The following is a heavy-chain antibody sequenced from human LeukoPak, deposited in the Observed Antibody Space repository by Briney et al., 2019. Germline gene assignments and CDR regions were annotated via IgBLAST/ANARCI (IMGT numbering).Heavy chain of an antibody. CDR3: ARAQWRTYSYYYMDV. CDR2: ISWNSGSI. Sequence: PGGSLRLSCAASGFTFDDYAMHWVRQAPGKGLEWVSGISWNSGSIGYADSVKGRFTISRDDSKNTLYLQMNSLRAEDTAIYYCARAQWRTYSYYYMDVWGKGTTVTVSS. D-gene: IGHD6-19*01. CDR1: GFTFDDYA. V-gene: IGHV3-9*01. J-gene: IGHJ6*03.